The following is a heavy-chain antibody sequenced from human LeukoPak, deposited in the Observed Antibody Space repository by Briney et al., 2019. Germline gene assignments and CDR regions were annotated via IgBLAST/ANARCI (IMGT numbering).Heavy chain of an antibody. CDR3: ARDLQGCSGGSCYSGDAFDI. D-gene: IGHD2-15*01. CDR1: GGSISSSNW. V-gene: IGHV4-4*02. J-gene: IGHJ3*02. CDR2: IYHSGST. Sequence: SETLPLTCAVSGGSISSSNWWSWVRQPPGKGLEWIGEIYHSGSTNYNPSLKSRVTISVDKSKNQFSLKLSSVTAADTAVYYCARDLQGCSGGSCYSGDAFDIWGQGTMVTVSS.